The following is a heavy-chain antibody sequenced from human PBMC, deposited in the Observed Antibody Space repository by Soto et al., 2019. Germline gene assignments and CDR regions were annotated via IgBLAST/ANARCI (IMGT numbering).Heavy chain of an antibody. J-gene: IGHJ5*02. CDR2: IYHSGST. D-gene: IGHD4-4*01. V-gene: IGHV4-30-2*01. Sequence: PSETLSLTCAVSGGSISSGGYSWSWIRHPPGKGLEWIGYIYHSGSTYYNPSLKSRVTISVDRSKNQFSLKLSSVTAADTAVYYCARAHDYSNWFDPWGQGTLVTVSS. CDR1: GGSISSGGYS. CDR3: ARAHDYSNWFDP.